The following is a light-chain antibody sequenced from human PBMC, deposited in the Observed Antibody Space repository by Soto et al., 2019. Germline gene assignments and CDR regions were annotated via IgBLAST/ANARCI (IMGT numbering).Light chain of an antibody. CDR3: VLYMGSGISV. J-gene: IGLJ3*02. Sequence: QTVVTQEPSLSVSPGGTVTLTCGLNSGSVSTSHYPSWHQQTPGQAPRTLIYSTDTRSSGVPDRFSGSILVNKAALTITGAQADDESDYYCVLYMGSGISVFGGGTKLTVL. CDR2: STD. V-gene: IGLV8-61*01. CDR1: SGSVSTSHY.